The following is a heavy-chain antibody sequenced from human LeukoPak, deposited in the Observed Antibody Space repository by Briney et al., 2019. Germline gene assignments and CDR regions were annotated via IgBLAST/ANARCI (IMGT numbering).Heavy chain of an antibody. CDR2: ISGSGRST. V-gene: IGHV3-23*01. CDR1: GFTFSSYA. Sequence: GGSLRLSCAASGFTFSSYAVTWVRQAPGKGLEWVSAISGSGRSTYYADSVKGRFTISRDNSKNTLYLQMNSLRAEDTAVYFCAKDPCWDCTGGNSYYFDYWGQGTLVTVSS. D-gene: IGHD2-8*02. J-gene: IGHJ4*02. CDR3: AKDPCWDCTGGNSYYFDY.